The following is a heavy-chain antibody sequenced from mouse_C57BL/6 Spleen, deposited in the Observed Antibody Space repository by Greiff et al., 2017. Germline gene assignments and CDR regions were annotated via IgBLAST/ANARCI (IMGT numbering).Heavy chain of an antibody. CDR3: ARGVVATDFDV. J-gene: IGHJ1*03. Sequence: VMLVESEGGLVQPGSSMKLSCTASGFTFSDYYMSWFRQVPEKGLEWVANINYDGSSTYYLDSLKSRFIISRDNAKNILYLQMSSLKSEDTATYYCARGVVATDFDVWGTGTTVTVAS. CDR1: GFTFSDYY. CDR2: INYDGSST. V-gene: IGHV5-16*01. D-gene: IGHD1-1*01.